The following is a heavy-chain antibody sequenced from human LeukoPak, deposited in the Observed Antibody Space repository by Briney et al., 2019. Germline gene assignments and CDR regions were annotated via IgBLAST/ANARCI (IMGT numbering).Heavy chain of an antibody. D-gene: IGHD1-26*01. CDR2: IYYSGST. V-gene: IGHV4-59*01. CDR1: GGSISSYY. CDR3: ARDGELKWEPKNHWYFDL. Sequence: SETLSLTCTVSGGSISSYYWSWIRQPPGKGLEWIGYIYYSGSTNYNPSLKSRVTISVDTSKNQFSLKLSSVTAADTAVYYCARDGELKWEPKNHWYFDLWGRGTLVTVSS. J-gene: IGHJ2*01.